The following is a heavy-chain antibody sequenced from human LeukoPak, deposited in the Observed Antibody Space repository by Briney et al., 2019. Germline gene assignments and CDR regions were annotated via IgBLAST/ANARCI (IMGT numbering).Heavy chain of an antibody. CDR1: GYTITDSYS. V-gene: IGHV1-18*01. CDR3: ARATNYYDSSGYYTF. Sequence: GASVKVSCKASGYTITDSYSITWVRQAPGQGLEWMGWISAYNGNTNYAQKLQGRVTMTTDTSTSTAYMELRSLRSDDTAVYYCARATNYYDSSGYYTFWGQGTLVTVSS. D-gene: IGHD3-22*01. CDR2: ISAYNGNT. J-gene: IGHJ4*02.